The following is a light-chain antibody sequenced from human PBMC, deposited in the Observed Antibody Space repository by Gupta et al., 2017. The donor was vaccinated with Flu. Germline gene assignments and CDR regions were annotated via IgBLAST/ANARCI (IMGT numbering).Light chain of an antibody. J-gene: IGKJ1*01. CDR1: RSVLYNSNNKNY. V-gene: IGKV4-1*01. Sequence: DIVMTQSPDSLAVSLGERATNNCRSSRSVLYNSNNKNYLAWYQQKPGQPPKLLIYWASTRESGVPDRFSGSGSGTDFTLTISSLQAEDVAVYYCQQYYATASWTFGQGTKVEIK. CDR3: QQYYATASWT. CDR2: WAS.